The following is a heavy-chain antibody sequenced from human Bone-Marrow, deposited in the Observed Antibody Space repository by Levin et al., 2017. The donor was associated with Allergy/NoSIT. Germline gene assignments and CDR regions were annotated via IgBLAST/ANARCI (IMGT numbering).Heavy chain of an antibody. Sequence: AGGSLRLSCSASGFIFSDYAIHWVRQAPGKGLQWVAVISDDGNSKYFTDSVKGRFTISRDSSKNTVFLQMNSLRHDDTAVSFCARDLPISDAVTTENLDYWGQGTPVTVSS. CDR3: ARDLPISDAVTTENLDY. J-gene: IGHJ4*02. CDR2: ISDDGNSK. CDR1: GFIFSDYA. V-gene: IGHV3-30-3*01. D-gene: IGHD1-26*01.